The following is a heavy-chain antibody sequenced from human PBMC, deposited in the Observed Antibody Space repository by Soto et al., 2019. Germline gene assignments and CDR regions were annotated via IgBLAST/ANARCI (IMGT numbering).Heavy chain of an antibody. Sequence: EVQLLESGGGFVQPGGSLRLSCAASGFTFSSSAMSWVRQAPGKGLEWVSAISRSGDTTYYADSVTGRFTISRDNSKNTLYLQMNNLRAEDTAVYYCANLYGANGVDYWGQGTLVTVSS. V-gene: IGHV3-23*01. CDR1: GFTFSSSA. D-gene: IGHD4-17*01. CDR2: ISRSGDTT. CDR3: ANLYGANGVDY. J-gene: IGHJ4*02.